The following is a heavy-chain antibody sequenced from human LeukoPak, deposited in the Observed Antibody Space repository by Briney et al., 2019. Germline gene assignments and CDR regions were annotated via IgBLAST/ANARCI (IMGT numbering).Heavy chain of an antibody. CDR1: GGSISSYY. CDR3: ARQDYYDSSGYYRWFDP. J-gene: IGHJ5*02. V-gene: IGHV4-59*08. Sequence: PSETLSLTCTVSGGSISSYYWSWIRQPPGKGLEWIGYIYYSGSTNYNPSLKSRATISVDTSKNQFSLKLSSVTAADTAVYYCARQDYYDSSGYYRWFDPWGQGTLVTVSS. CDR2: IYYSGST. D-gene: IGHD3-22*01.